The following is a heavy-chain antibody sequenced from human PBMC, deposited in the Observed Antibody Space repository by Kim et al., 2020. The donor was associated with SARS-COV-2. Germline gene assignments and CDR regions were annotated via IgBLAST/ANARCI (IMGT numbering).Heavy chain of an antibody. D-gene: IGHD3-22*01. J-gene: IGHJ4*02. CDR2: IKQEGREK. CDR3: ARGDDYNGYYYDDY. Sequence: WVSNIKQEGREKYYVDSVKGRFTISRDNAKNSLYLQMNSLRAEDTAVYYCARGDDYNGYYYDDYWGQGTLVIVSS. V-gene: IGHV3-7*04.